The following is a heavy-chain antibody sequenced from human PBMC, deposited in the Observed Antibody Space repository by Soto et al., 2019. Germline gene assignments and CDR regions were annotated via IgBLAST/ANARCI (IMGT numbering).Heavy chain of an antibody. CDR2: INPNSGGT. Sequence: ASVKVSCKASGYTFTGYYMHWVRQAPGQGLEWMGWINPNSGGTNYAQKFQGWLTMTRDTSISTACMELSRLRSDDTAVYYCARGGSGWILNYYYGMDVWGQGNTVTV. CDR1: GYTFTGYY. V-gene: IGHV1-2*04. D-gene: IGHD6-19*01. J-gene: IGHJ6*02. CDR3: ARGGSGWILNYYYGMDV.